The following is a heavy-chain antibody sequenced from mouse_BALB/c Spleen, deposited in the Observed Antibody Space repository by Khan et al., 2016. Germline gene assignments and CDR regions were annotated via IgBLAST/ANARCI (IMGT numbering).Heavy chain of an antibody. V-gene: IGHV5-9-2*01. CDR2: ISGGGSYT. CDR3: ARNYGSSYPDY. CDR1: GFTFSSYG. J-gene: IGHJ4*01. Sequence: EVELVESGGGLVKPGGSLKLSCAASGFTFSSYGMSWVRQTPEKRLEWVATISGGGSYTYYPDSVKGRFTISRDNANNNLYLQMSSLRSEDTALYYCARNYGSSYPDYWGQGTSVTVSS. D-gene: IGHD1-1*01.